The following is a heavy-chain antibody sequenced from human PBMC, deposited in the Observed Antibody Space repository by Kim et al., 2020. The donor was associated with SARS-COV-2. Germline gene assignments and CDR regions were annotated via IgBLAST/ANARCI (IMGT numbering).Heavy chain of an antibody. J-gene: IGHJ5*01. V-gene: IGHV1-69*13. D-gene: IGHD6-13*01. CDR3: ARDATKGYSSSWFDY. CDR1: GGTFSSYA. CDR2: IIPIFGTA. Sequence: SVKVSCKASGGTFSSYAISWVRQAPGQGLEWMGGIIPIFGTANYAQKFQGRVTITADESTSTAYMELSSLRSEDTAVYYCARDATKGYSSSWFDYWGQGTLVTVSS.